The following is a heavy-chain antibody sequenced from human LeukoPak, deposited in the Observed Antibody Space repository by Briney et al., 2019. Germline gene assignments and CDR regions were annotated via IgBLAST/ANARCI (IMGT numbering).Heavy chain of an antibody. D-gene: IGHD3-10*01. V-gene: IGHV4-4*02. Sequence: GSLRLSCAASGFTFSSYGMHWVRQAPGKGLEWIGEIYHSGTTNYNPSLKSRVTISVDKSKNQFSLKLSSVTAADTAVYYCARSPYYYGSGSYYTPLAFVDYWGQGTLVTVSS. CDR1: GFTFSSYG. J-gene: IGHJ4*02. CDR2: IYHSGTT. CDR3: ARSPYYYGSGSYYTPLAFVDY.